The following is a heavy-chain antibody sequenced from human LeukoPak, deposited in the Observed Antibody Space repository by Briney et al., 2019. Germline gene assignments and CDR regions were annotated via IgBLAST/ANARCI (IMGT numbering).Heavy chain of an antibody. CDR2: ISGSGPST. CDR1: GFIFQNYA. V-gene: IGHV3-23*01. D-gene: IGHD3-22*01. Sequence: GGSLRLSCAASGFIFQNYAMSWVRRAPGKGLEWASSISGSGPSTDYADSVKGRFTISRDKAKNTLYLQMNSLGAEDTAVYYCARLPTFYYDSSHYHYDYWGQGTLVTVSS. J-gene: IGHJ4*02. CDR3: ARLPTFYYDSSHYHYDY.